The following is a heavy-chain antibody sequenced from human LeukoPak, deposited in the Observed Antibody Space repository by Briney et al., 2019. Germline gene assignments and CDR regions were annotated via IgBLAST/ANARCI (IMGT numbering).Heavy chain of an antibody. J-gene: IGHJ4*02. CDR1: GGSISSGDYY. CDR3: ARIPVADPFDY. Sequence: SQTPSLTCTVSGGSISSGDYYWSWIRQPPGKGLEWIGYIYYSGSTYYNPSLKSRVTISVDTSKNRFSLKLSSVTAADTAVYYCARIPVADPFDYWGQGTLVTVSS. CDR2: IYYSGST. D-gene: IGHD6-19*01. V-gene: IGHV4-30-4*08.